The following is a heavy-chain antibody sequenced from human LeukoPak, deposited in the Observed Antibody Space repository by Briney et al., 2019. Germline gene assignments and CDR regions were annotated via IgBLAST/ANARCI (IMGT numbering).Heavy chain of an antibody. CDR3: ARDRAWNYFDY. V-gene: IGHV3-30*03. J-gene: IGHJ4*02. CDR2: ISNDGSRK. Sequence: GGSLRLSCAASGFTFSNYWMSWVRQAPGKGLEWVAIISNDGSRKYYAHSVEGRFTISRDNSKNTLYLQMDSLRAEDTAVYYCARDRAWNYFDYWGQGTLVTVSS. CDR1: GFTFSNYW. D-gene: IGHD3-3*01.